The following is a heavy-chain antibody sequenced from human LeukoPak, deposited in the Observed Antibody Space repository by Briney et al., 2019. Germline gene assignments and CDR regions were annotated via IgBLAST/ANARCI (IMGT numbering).Heavy chain of an antibody. CDR2: ISSSSSAI. J-gene: IGHJ4*02. CDR3: ARIFDY. V-gene: IGHV3-48*02. Sequence: GRSLRLSCAASGFTFSSYGMHWVRQAPGKGLEWVSYISSSSSAIFYADSVKGRFTISRDNAKNSLFLQMNSLKDEDTAVYYCARIFDYWGQGTLVTVSS. CDR1: GFTFSSYG.